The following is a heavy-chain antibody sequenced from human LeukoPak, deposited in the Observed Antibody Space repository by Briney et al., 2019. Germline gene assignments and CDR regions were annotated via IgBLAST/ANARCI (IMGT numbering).Heavy chain of an antibody. J-gene: IGHJ4*02. Sequence: GGSLRLSCAASGFTVSSNYMSWVRQAPGKGLEWVSAISGSGGSTYYADSVKGRFTISRDNSKNTLYLQMNSLRAEDTAVYYCAKDERIVVVPAAIYWGQGTLVTVSS. V-gene: IGHV3-23*01. CDR1: GFTVSSNY. CDR2: ISGSGGST. D-gene: IGHD2-2*01. CDR3: AKDERIVVVPAAIY.